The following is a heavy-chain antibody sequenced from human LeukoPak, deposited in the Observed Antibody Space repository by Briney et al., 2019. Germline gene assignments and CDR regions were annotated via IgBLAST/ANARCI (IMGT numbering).Heavy chain of an antibody. V-gene: IGHV4-39*01. Sequence: SETLSLTCTVSGVSLTSRSYYWGWIRQPPGKGLEWIGNIFYSGRTYYNPSLKSRLTISVDTSKNQFSLRLSSVTAADTAAYHCARLSLGYCSSTSCYALDYWGQGTLVTVSS. J-gene: IGHJ4*02. D-gene: IGHD2-2*01. CDR2: IFYSGRT. CDR3: ARLSLGYCSSTSCYALDY. CDR1: GVSLTSRSYY.